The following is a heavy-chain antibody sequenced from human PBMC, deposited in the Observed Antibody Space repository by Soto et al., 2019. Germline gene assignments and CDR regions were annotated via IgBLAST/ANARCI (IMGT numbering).Heavy chain of an antibody. V-gene: IGHV3-48*01. D-gene: IGHD4-17*01. CDR3: ARDLNYGLFDY. J-gene: IGHJ4*02. CDR1: GFTFSNDA. Sequence: PGGSLRLSCAASGFTFSNDAMSWVRQAPGKGLEWVSYISSSSSTIYYADSVKGRFTISRDNAKNSLYLQMNSLRAEDTAVYYCARDLNYGLFDYRGQGTLVTVSS. CDR2: ISSSSSTI.